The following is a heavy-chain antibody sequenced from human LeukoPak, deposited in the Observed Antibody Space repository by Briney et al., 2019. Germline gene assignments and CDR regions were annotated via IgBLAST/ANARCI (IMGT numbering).Heavy chain of an antibody. CDR3: ARPSYGPFDY. D-gene: IGHD5-18*01. CDR1: GFNFGDYA. J-gene: IGHJ4*02. CDR2: ISSNIYGGTT. Sequence: GGSLRLSCAAYGFNFGDYAMTWVRQAPGKGPEWVGFISSNIYGGTTEYAASVKGRFTISRDDSKSFAYLQMNSLKTEDTAVYYCARPSYGPFDYWGQGTLVTVSS. V-gene: IGHV3-49*04.